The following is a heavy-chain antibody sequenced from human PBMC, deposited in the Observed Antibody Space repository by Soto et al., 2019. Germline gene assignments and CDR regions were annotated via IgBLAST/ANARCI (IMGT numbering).Heavy chain of an antibody. J-gene: IGHJ6*02. D-gene: IGHD2-2*01. V-gene: IGHV3-30*18. CDR3: AKGISGCSSTSCQYYYGMDV. CDR2: ISYDGSNK. Sequence: QVQLVESGGGVVQPGRSRRLSCAASGFTFSSYGMHWVRQAPGKGLEWVAVISYDGSNKYYADSVKGRFTISRDNSKNTLYLKMNSLRAEDTAVYYCAKGISGCSSTSCQYYYGMDVWGQGTTVTVSS. CDR1: GFTFSSYG.